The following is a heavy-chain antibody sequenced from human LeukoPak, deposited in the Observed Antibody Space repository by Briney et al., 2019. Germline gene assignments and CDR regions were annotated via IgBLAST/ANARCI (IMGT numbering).Heavy chain of an antibody. CDR3: ARVGQQLADYYYYMDA. J-gene: IGHJ6*03. Sequence: GGSLGLSCAASGFTFSSYAMHWVRQAPGKGLEWVAVISYDGSNKYYADSVKGRFTISRDNSKNTLYLQMNSLRAEDTAVYYCARVGQQLADYYYYMDAWGKGTTVTDSS. D-gene: IGHD6-13*01. V-gene: IGHV3-30*04. CDR1: GFTFSSYA. CDR2: ISYDGSNK.